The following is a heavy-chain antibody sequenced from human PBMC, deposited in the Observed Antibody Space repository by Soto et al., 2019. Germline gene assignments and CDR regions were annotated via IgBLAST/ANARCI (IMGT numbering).Heavy chain of an antibody. CDR2: IYHSGST. CDR3: ARVKMMAINY. J-gene: IGHJ4*02. D-gene: IGHD5-12*01. V-gene: IGHV4-30-2*01. Sequence: SETLSLTCAVSGGSISSGGYSWSWIWQPPGKGLEWIGYIYHSGSTYYNPSLKSRVTISVDRSKNQFSLNLSSVTAADTAVYSCARVKMMAINYWGQRTAVTVSS. CDR1: GGSISSGGYS.